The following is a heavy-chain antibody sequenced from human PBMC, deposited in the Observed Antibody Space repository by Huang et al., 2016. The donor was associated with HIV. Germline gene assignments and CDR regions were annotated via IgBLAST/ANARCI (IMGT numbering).Heavy chain of an antibody. D-gene: IGHD2-2*03. Sequence: QLRESGPGLVTPSETLSLTCSASGTSMTSSTFYWGWFRPPPGRGLGCIGSVYFLGNTYYNPSLKSRVTISIDTANKQYSMRLTSVTAADTAVYFCAREVRSVDTDRPDGYYYRGLDVWGQGTTVIVSS. V-gene: IGHV4-39*02. J-gene: IGHJ6*02. CDR1: GTSMTSSTFY. CDR3: AREVRSVDTDRPDGYYYRGLDV. CDR2: VYFLGNT.